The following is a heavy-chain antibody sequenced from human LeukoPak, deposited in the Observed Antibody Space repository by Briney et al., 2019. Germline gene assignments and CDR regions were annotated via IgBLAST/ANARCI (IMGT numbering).Heavy chain of an antibody. Sequence: PSQTLSLTCTVSGGSISSGSYYWSWIRQPTGKGLEWIGRIYTSGSTNYNPSLKSRVTISVDTSKNQFSLKLSSVTAADTAVYYCARGTAPWSYYYYYMDVWGKGTTVTVSS. CDR3: ARGTAPWSYYYYYMDV. J-gene: IGHJ6*03. CDR2: IYTSGST. V-gene: IGHV4-61*02. D-gene: IGHD3-3*01. CDR1: GGSISSGSYY.